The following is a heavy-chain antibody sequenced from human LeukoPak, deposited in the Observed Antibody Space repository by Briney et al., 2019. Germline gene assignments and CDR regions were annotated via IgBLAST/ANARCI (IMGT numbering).Heavy chain of an antibody. CDR3: AKVEYSSGWYADY. V-gene: IGHV3-23*01. D-gene: IGHD6-19*01. CDR1: GFTFSSYA. J-gene: IGHJ4*02. CDR2: ISGSGGST. Sequence: GGSLRLSCTASGFTFSSYAMSWVRQAPGKGLEWVSAISGSGGSTYYADSVKGRFTISRDNSKNTLYLQMNSLRAEDTAVYYCAKVEYSSGWYADYWGQGTLVTVSS.